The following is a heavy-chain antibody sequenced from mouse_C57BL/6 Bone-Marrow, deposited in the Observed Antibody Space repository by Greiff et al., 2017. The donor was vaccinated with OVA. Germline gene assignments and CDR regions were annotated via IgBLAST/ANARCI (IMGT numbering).Heavy chain of an antibody. CDR3: TRLLDAMDY. CDR1: GFTFSSYA. Sequence: EVKLQESGEGLVNPGGSLKLSCAASGFTFSSYAMSWVRQTPEKRLEWVAYISSGGDYIYYADTVKGRFTISRDNARNTLYLQMSSLKSEDTAMYYCTRLLDAMDYWGQGTSVTVSS. J-gene: IGHJ4*01. D-gene: IGHD2-1*01. CDR2: ISSGGDYI. V-gene: IGHV5-9-1*02.